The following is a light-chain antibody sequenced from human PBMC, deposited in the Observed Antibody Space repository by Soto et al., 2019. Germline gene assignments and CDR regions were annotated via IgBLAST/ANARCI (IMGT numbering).Light chain of an antibody. CDR2: GAS. J-gene: IGKJ5*01. Sequence: EIVMTQSPATLSVSPGESATLSCRASQSVSSDLAWYQQKPGQAPRLLIYGASTRATGIPARFSGSGSGTDFTLTISSLEPEDFAVYYCQQRSNWPSITFGQGTRLEIK. V-gene: IGKV3-11*01. CDR1: QSVSSD. CDR3: QQRSNWPSIT.